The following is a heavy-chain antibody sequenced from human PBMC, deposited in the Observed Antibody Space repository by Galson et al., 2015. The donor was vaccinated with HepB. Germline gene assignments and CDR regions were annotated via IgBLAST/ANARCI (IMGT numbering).Heavy chain of an antibody. J-gene: IGHJ2*01. Sequence: SLRLSCAASGFTFSSYSMNWVRQAPGKGLEWVSSISSSSSYIYYADSVKGRFTISRDNAKNSLYLQMNSLRAEDTAVYYCARFNYYDSSGYYSSWYFDLWGRGTLVTVSS. D-gene: IGHD3-22*01. CDR2: ISSSSSYI. V-gene: IGHV3-21*01. CDR3: ARFNYYDSSGYYSSWYFDL. CDR1: GFTFSSYS.